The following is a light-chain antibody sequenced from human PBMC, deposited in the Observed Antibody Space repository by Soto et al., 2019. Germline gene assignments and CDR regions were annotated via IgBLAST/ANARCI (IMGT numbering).Light chain of an antibody. CDR1: QYVSSF. CDR3: QQRYNWPPT. J-gene: IGKJ1*01. V-gene: IGKV3-11*01. CDR2: DAS. Sequence: EIVLTQSPATLSLSPGERGTLSCRASQYVSSFLAWYQQKAGQAPRLLIYDASHRATGIPARFSGSGSGTDFTLTINSLEPEDFALYYCQQRYNWPPTFGQGTKVDI.